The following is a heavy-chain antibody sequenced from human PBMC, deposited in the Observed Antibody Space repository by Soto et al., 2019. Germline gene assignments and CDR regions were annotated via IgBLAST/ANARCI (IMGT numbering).Heavy chain of an antibody. CDR2: LYYGGST. Sequence: SETLSLTCSVSGGSINSDDSFWGWVRQSPGKGLEWIGSLYYGGSTYYNSSLKSRVTISVDRSKNHFFLNLTSVTAADTAVYYCATYRKFFQIWGQGTKVTVSS. J-gene: IGHJ3*02. CDR3: ATYRKFFQI. V-gene: IGHV4-39*07. CDR1: GGSINSDDSF.